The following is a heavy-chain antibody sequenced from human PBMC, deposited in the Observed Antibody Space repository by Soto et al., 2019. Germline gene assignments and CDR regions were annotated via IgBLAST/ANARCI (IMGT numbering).Heavy chain of an antibody. J-gene: IGHJ6*02. Sequence: PSETLSLTCTVSGCSISSGGYYWSWIRQHPGKGLEWIGYIYYSGSTYYNPSLKSRVTISVDTSKNQFSLKLSSVTAADTAVYYCAREELTPHYSGIDPCAPGTPAPVSS. CDR2: IYYSGST. CDR1: GCSISSGGYY. V-gene: IGHV4-31*03. CDR3: AREELTPHYSGIDP. D-gene: IGHD1-7*01.